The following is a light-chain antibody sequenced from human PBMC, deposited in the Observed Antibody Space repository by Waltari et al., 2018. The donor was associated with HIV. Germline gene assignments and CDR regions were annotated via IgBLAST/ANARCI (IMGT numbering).Light chain of an antibody. Sequence: QSALTQPASVSGSPGQSITISCTATNSDIGRHNSVAWDQHPPGKAPKLIIYVVRNRPAGVSDRYSGSKSGNTASLTISGLQAEDEADYYGKSSTTRSTPGVFGSGTKVTVI. CDR3: KSSTTRSTPGV. CDR2: VVR. CDR1: NSDIGRHNS. J-gene: IGLJ1*01. V-gene: IGLV2-14*03.